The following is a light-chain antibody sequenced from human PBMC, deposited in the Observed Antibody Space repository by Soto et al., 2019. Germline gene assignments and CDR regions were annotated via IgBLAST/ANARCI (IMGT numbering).Light chain of an antibody. CDR1: SSDVGGYNY. Sequence: QSVLTQPPSASGSPGQSVTISCTGTSSDVGGYNYVSWYQQHPGKAPKLMIYEVSKRPSGVPDRFSGSKSGNTASLTVSGLQAEDEADYYCSSPTVFGGGTKLTVL. V-gene: IGLV2-8*01. J-gene: IGLJ2*01. CDR3: SSPTV. CDR2: EVS.